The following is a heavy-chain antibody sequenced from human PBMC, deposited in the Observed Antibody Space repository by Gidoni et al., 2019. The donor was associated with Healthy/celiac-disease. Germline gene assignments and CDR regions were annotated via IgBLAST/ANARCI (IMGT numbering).Heavy chain of an antibody. V-gene: IGHV3-21*01. CDR2: ISSSSSYI. J-gene: IGHJ6*02. CDR1: VFTFRSST. CDR3: ARDSSYYDSSGYYYVVYGMDV. D-gene: IGHD3-22*01. Sequence: EVQLVESGGGLVKPGGSLRLSCAASVFTFRSSTLNWVRQAPGKGLEWVSSISSSSSYIYYADSVKGRFTISRDNAKNSLYLQMNSLRAEDTAVYYCARDSSYYDSSGYYYVVYGMDVWGQGTTVTVSS.